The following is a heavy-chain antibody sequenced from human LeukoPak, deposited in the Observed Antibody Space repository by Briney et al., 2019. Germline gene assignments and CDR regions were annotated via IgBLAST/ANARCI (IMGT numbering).Heavy chain of an antibody. CDR3: VGEYYFDY. CDR1: GFTFSDYY. J-gene: IGHJ4*02. CDR2: SRNKANSYRT. D-gene: IGHD3-16*01. V-gene: IGHV3-72*01. Sequence: GGSLRLSCAASGFTFSDYYMDWVRRAPGKGLEWVGRSRNKANSYRTEYAASVTGGFTISRDDSKKLLYLRMNSLKTEDTAVYYCVGEYYFDYWGQGTLVTVSS.